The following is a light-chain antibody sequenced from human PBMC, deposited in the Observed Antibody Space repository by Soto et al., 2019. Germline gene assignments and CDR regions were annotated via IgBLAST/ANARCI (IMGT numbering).Light chain of an antibody. CDR1: SSNIGSNY. CDR2: KSN. Sequence: QSVLTQPPSASGTPGQRVTISCSGSSSNIGSNYVFWYQQLPGTAPRLLIYKSNQRPSGVPDRFSGSKSGTSASLAISGLRSEDEADYYCAAWDDSLSAHYVFGTGTKLTVL. J-gene: IGLJ1*01. V-gene: IGLV1-47*01. CDR3: AAWDDSLSAHYV.